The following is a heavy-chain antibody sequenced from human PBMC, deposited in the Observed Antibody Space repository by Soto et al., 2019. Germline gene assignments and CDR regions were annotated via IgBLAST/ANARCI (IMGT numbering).Heavy chain of an antibody. J-gene: IGHJ6*03. CDR3: VRDPSRLFSSSSGDYYYYYYYMDV. V-gene: IGHV3-33*08. CDR1: GFTFSSYG. Sequence: GGSLRLSCAASGFTFSSYGMHWVRQAPGKGLEWVAVIWYDGSNKYYADSVKGRFTISRDNSKNTLYLQMNSLRAEDTAVYYCVRDPSRLFSSSSGDYYYYYYYMDVWGKGTTVTVSS. CDR2: IWYDGSNK. D-gene: IGHD6-6*01.